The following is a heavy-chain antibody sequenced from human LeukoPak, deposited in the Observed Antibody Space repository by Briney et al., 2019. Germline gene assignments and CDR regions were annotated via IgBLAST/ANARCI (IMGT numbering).Heavy chain of an antibody. CDR3: AREWGPYCSSTSCPYNWFDP. CDR1: GGSFSGYY. CDR2: INHSGST. V-gene: IGHV4-34*01. Sequence: SETLSLTCAVYGGSFSGYYWSWIRQPPGKGLEWIGEINHSGSTNYNPSLKSRVTISVDTSKNQFSLKLSSVTAADTAVYYCAREWGPYCSSTSCPYNWFDPWGQGTLVTVSS. J-gene: IGHJ5*02. D-gene: IGHD2-2*01.